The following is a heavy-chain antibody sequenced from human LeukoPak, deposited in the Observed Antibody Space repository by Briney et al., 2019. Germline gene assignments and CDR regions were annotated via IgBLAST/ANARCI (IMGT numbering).Heavy chain of an antibody. J-gene: IGHJ6*03. CDR2: MSGSGDST. V-gene: IGHV3-23*01. D-gene: IGHD6-19*01. CDR3: ARGNSAGWYEYMDV. CDR1: GFTFSSYA. Sequence: GGSLRLSCAASGFTFSSYAMSWVRQAPGKGLEWVSTMSGSGDSTYYADSVKGRFSISRDNSRNTLDLQMSSLTTGDTAVYYCARGNSAGWYEYMDVWGKGTTVIVSS.